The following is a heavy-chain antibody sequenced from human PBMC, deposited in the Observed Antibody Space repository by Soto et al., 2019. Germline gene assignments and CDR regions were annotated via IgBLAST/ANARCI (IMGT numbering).Heavy chain of an antibody. CDR3: VIDDGGYTSTAPH. J-gene: IGHJ1*01. CDR2: ISGSGDRT. V-gene: IGHV3-23*01. D-gene: IGHD3-22*01. CDR1: GITISNYP. Sequence: EVQLLESGGGLVQPGGSLRLSCAASGITISNYPMSWVRQAPGKGLDWVSGISGSGDRTYYADSAKGRFTISKDISKNSLSLQLDNLGVADRAVYFCVIDDGGYTSTAPHWAQGTLVSVSS.